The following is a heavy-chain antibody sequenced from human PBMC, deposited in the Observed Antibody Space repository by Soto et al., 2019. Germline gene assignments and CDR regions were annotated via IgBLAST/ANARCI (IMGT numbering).Heavy chain of an antibody. V-gene: IGHV5-10-1*01. D-gene: IGHD3-10*01. CDR2: IDPSDSYT. Sequence: ESLIISCTGSGYSFTSYWNRWVRQMPGKGLEWMGRIDPSDSYTNHSPSFQGHVTVSADKSISTAYLQWSSLKASDTAMDYCAGRGLLSLYYYYGMDVWGQGTTVTVSS. CDR1: GYSFTSYW. J-gene: IGHJ6*02. CDR3: AGRGLLSLYYYYGMDV.